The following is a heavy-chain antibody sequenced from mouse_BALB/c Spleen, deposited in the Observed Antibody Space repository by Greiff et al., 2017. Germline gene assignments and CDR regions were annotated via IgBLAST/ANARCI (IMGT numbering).Heavy chain of an antibody. CDR1: GFTFSNYW. J-gene: IGHJ2*01. V-gene: IGHV6-6*02. Sequence: EVMLVESGGGLVQPGGSMKLSCVASGFTFSNYWMNWVRQSPEKGLEWVAEIRLKSNNYATHYAESVKGRFTISRDDSKSSVYLQMNNLRAEDTGIYYCTRMNPYFDYWGQGTTLTVSS. CDR3: TRMNPYFDY. CDR2: IRLKSNNYAT.